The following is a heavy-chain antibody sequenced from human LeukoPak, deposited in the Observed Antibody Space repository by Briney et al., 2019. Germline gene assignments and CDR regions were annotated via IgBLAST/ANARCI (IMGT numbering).Heavy chain of an antibody. CDR3: ARLAVSNVGTTVFDY. CDR2: IRSKDHNYAT. CDR1: GFTFSVSA. Sequence: QPGGSLRLSCAASGFTFSVSAVHWVRQASGKGLEWAGRIRSKDHNYATTYAASVKGRFTISRDDSKNTAYLQINSLKTEDTAVYYCARLAVSNVGTTVFDYWGQGTLVTVSS. J-gene: IGHJ4*02. V-gene: IGHV3-73*01. D-gene: IGHD1-14*01.